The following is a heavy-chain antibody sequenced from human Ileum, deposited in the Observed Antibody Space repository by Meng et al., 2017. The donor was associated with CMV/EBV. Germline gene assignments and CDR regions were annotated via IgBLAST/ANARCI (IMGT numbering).Heavy chain of an antibody. J-gene: IGHJ4*02. CDR3: ARWGKVETDMVTTDY. CDR2: ISAYNGNT. Sequence: GESLKISCKASGYTFTTYGVNWVRQAPGQGLEWMGWISAYNGNTNYAQNLQGRVTMTTDTSTSTAYMELRSLRSDDTAVYYCARWGKVETDMVTTDYWGQGTLVTVSS. CDR1: GYTFTTYG. D-gene: IGHD5-18*01. V-gene: IGHV1-18*01.